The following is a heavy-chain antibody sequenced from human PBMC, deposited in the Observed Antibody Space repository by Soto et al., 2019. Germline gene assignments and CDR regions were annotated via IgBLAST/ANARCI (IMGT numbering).Heavy chain of an antibody. CDR2: MYYSGRT. CDR1: GGSISSSSYY. J-gene: IGHJ6*03. V-gene: IGHV4-39*01. D-gene: IGHD3-10*01. CDR3: ARPGGSGSYYKDYYMDV. Sequence: SETLSLTCTVSGGSISSSSYYWGWIRQPPGKGLEWIGSMYYSGRTYYNPSLKSRVTISVDTSKNQFSLKLSSVTAADTAVYYCARPGGSGSYYKDYYMDVWGKGTTVTVSS.